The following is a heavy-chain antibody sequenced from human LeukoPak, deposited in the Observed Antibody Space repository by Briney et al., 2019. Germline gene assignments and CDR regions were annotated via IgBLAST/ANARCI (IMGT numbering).Heavy chain of an antibody. CDR2: IYSGGST. CDR3: ATSIRYCSGGSCIDY. CDR1: GFTVSSNY. J-gene: IGHJ4*02. V-gene: IGHV3-53*01. D-gene: IGHD2-15*01. Sequence: GGSLGLSCAASGFTVSSNYMSWVRQAPGKGLEWVSVIYSGGSTYYADSVKGRFTISRDNSRNTLYLQMNSLRVEDTAVYYSATSIRYCSGGSCIDYWGQGTLVTVSS.